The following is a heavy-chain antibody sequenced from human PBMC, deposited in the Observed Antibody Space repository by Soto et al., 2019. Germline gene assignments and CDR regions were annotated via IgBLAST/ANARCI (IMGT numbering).Heavy chain of an antibody. CDR3: ARDAGWGLGY. J-gene: IGHJ4*02. CDR2: IYYSGGT. V-gene: IGHV4-4*02. Sequence: QVQLQESAPGLVRPSGTLSLTCAVSGDSINSNYCWTWVRQPPGKGLEWTAEIYYSGGTSHNPSLKXXRXIXXDTSRHQCSLNLTSATAADAAMYYCARDAGWGLGYWGQGTLVTVSS. CDR1: GDSINSNYC. D-gene: IGHD6-19*01.